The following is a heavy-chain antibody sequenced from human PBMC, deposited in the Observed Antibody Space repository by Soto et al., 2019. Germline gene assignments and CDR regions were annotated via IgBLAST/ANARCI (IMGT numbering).Heavy chain of an antibody. CDR2: ISYDGSNK. CDR1: GFTFSSYG. J-gene: IGHJ3*02. CDR3: AKAHPGYNSGRRNAFDI. D-gene: IGHD6-19*01. Sequence: PGGSLRLSCAASGFTFSSYGMHWVRQAPGKGLEWVAVISYDGSNKYYADSVKGRFTISRDNSKNTLYLQMNSLRAEDTAVYYCAKAHPGYNSGRRNAFDIWGQGTMVTVSS. V-gene: IGHV3-30*18.